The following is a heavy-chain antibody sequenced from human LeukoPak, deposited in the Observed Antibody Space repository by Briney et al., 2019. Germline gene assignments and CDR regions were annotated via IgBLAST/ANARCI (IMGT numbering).Heavy chain of an antibody. D-gene: IGHD3-22*01. CDR2: SAGSGGST. V-gene: IGHV3-23*01. J-gene: IGHJ4*02. Sequence: PGGSLRLSCAAAGFTFPRHAMSWVRQAPGKGLERVASSAGSGGSTHYADSVEGRFTISRDNSQNTVYLHMNSLRADDTAVYYCAQEHFDTSGYYSRFDNWGQGILVTVSS. CDR1: GFTFPRHA. CDR3: AQEHFDTSGYYSRFDN.